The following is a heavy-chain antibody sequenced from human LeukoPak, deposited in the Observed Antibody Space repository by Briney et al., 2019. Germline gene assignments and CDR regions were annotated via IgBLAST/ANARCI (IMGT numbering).Heavy chain of an antibody. V-gene: IGHV3-30*18. D-gene: IGHD2-15*01. Sequence: GGSLRLSCAASGFTFSSYGMHWVRQAPGKGLEWVAVISYDGSNKHYADSVKGRFTISRDNSKNTLYLQMNSLRAEDTAVYYCAKDPYRVVFATGNYLDPWGQGTLVTVSS. CDR1: GFTFSSYG. CDR3: AKDPYRVVFATGNYLDP. J-gene: IGHJ5*02. CDR2: ISYDGSNK.